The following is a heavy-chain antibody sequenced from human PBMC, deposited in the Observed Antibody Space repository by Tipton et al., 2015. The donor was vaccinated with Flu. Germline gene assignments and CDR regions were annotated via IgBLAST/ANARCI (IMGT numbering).Heavy chain of an antibody. D-gene: IGHD3-3*01. J-gene: IGHJ5*02. CDR2: IYYSGST. V-gene: IGHV4-39*07. CDR1: GGSISSYY. Sequence: TLSLTCTVSGGSISSYYWSWIRQPPGKGLEWIGSIYYSGSTYYNPSLKSRVTISVDTSKNQFSLKLSSVTAADTAVYYCAREGSLTIFGVVTYNWFDPWGQGTLVTVSS. CDR3: AREGSLTIFGVVTYNWFDP.